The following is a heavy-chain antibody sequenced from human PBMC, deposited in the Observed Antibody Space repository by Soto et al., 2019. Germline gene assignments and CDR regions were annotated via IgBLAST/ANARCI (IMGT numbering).Heavy chain of an antibody. D-gene: IGHD2-8*02. CDR2: INHSGST. CDR3: ARDKITGLFDY. Sequence: QVQLQQWGAGLLKLSETLSLTCAVYGGSFSGYYWTWIRQPPGTGLEWIGEINHSGSTNYNPSLKSRVTISVDTSKNQFSLKLTSVTAADTAVYYCARDKITGLFDYWGQGILVTVSS. V-gene: IGHV4-34*01. CDR1: GGSFSGYY. J-gene: IGHJ4*02.